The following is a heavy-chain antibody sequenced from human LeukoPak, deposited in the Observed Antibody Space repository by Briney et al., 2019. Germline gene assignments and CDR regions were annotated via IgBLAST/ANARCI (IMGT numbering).Heavy chain of an antibody. CDR1: GYTFTSYA. V-gene: IGHV1-3*01. Sequence: ASVKVSCKASGYTFTSYAMHWVRQAPGQRLEWMGWINAGNGNTKYSQKFQGRVTITRDASASTAYMELSSLRSEDTAVYYCARPQQKLHYYYYGMDVWGQGTTVTVSS. CDR2: INAGNGNT. J-gene: IGHJ6*02. CDR3: ARPQQKLHYYYYGMDV. D-gene: IGHD5-24*01.